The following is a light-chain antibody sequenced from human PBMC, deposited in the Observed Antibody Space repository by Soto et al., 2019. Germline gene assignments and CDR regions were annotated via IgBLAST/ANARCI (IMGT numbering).Light chain of an antibody. CDR3: QQFNTWPRT. CDR1: QSVSGN. V-gene: IGKV3-15*01. CDR2: GAS. J-gene: IGKJ1*01. Sequence: IVMTQSQATVSASPGERVTLSCRASQSVSGNVAWYQQKPGQPPRLLVYGASTTATDIPARFFGSGSETEFTLTITRLQSEDFGTYYCQQFNTWPRTFGQGTKVEIK.